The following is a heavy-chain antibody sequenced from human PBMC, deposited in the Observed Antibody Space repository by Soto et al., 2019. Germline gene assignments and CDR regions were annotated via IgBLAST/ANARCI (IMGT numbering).Heavy chain of an antibody. CDR1: GDSVSSNSVT. D-gene: IGHD2-15*01. Sequence: QTLSLTCVISGDSVSSNSVTWRWIRPSPSTGLEWLGRTYYSSKWYNTYAVSVKSRIILNSDTYKNQFCLQLNSVSPEDTPVYYCASFPCGASNCFDTWGEVTMFTVSS. J-gene: IGHJ3*02. V-gene: IGHV6-1*01. CDR3: ASFPCGASNCFDT. CDR2: TYYSSKWYN.